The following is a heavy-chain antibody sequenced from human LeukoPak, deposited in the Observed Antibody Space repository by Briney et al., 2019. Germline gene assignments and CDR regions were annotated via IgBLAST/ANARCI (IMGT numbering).Heavy chain of an antibody. CDR2: ISHDGSVT. Sequence: GGSLRLSCTASGFIFDTYVMHWVRQPPGKGLEWVSRISHDGSVTNYADSVKGRFTVSRDNAKNTLYLQLNSVRAEDTAVYYCTRDVHFLLFDYWGQGIMVTVSS. J-gene: IGHJ4*02. V-gene: IGHV3-74*01. D-gene: IGHD1-1*01. CDR1: GFIFDTYV. CDR3: TRDVHFLLFDY.